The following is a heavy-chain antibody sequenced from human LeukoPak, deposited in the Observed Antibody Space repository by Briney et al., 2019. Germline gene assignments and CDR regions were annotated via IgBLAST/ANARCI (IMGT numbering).Heavy chain of an antibody. CDR1: GFTFSSYS. Sequence: GGSLRLSCAASGFTFSSYSMNWVRQAPGKGLEWVSSISSSSSNIYYADSVKGRFTISRDNAKNSLYLQMNSLRVEDTAVYYCAKDGVLLWFGESFMDVWGKGTTVTVSS. D-gene: IGHD3-10*01. J-gene: IGHJ6*03. CDR2: ISSSSSNI. V-gene: IGHV3-21*01. CDR3: AKDGVLLWFGESFMDV.